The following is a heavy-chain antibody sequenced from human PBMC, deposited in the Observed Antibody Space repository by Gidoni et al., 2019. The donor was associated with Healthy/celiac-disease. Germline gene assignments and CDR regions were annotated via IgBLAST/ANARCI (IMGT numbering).Heavy chain of an antibody. Sequence: QVQLVQSGAEVKKPGASVKFSCKASGYTFTSYYMHWVRQAPGKGLEWMGIIKPSGGSTSYAQKFQGRVTMTRDTSTSTVYRERSSLRSEDTAVYYCARDPGRELLLDYWGQGTLVTVSS. CDR1: GYTFTSYY. CDR2: IKPSGGST. D-gene: IGHD1-26*01. CDR3: ARDPGRELLLDY. V-gene: IGHV1-46*03. J-gene: IGHJ4*02.